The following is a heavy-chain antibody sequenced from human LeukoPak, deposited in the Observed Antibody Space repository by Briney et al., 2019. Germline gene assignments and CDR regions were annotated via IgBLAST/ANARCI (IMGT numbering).Heavy chain of an antibody. V-gene: IGHV1-69*04. J-gene: IGHJ5*02. CDR3: ARGLLSWFDP. Sequence: ASVKVSCKASGGTFSSYAISWVRQAPGQGLEWMGRIIPILGIANYAQKLQGRVTMTTDTSTSTAYMEVRSLGSDDTAVYYCARGLLSWFDPWGQGTLVTVSS. CDR1: GGTFSSYA. CDR2: IIPILGIA.